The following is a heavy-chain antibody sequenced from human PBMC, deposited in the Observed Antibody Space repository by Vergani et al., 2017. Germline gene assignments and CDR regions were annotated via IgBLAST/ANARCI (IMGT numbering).Heavy chain of an antibody. CDR2: INSDGSST. V-gene: IGHV3-74*01. J-gene: IGHJ6*03. D-gene: IGHD3-3*01. CDR3: ARGGGGMYDFWSGYYGDYYYMDV. CDR1: GFTFSSYW. Sequence: EVQLVESGGGLVQPGGSLRLSCAASGFTFSSYWMHWVRQAPGKGLVWVSRINSDGSSTSYADSVKGRFTISRDNAKNTLYLQMNSLRAEDTAVYYWARGGGGMYDFWSGYYGDYYYMDVWGKGTTVTVSS.